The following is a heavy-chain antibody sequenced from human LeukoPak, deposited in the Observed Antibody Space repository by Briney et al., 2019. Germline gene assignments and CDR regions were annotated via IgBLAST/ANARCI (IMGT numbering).Heavy chain of an antibody. CDR1: GFTFSSYG. CDR2: IRYDGSNK. Sequence: GGSLRLSCAASGFTFSSYGMHWVRQAPGKGLEWVAFIRYDGSNKYYADSVKGRFTISRDNSKNTLYLQMNSLRAEDTAVYYCAKDLVYGYYGSGRDWSPNCPIDYWGQGTLVTVSS. CDR3: AKDLVYGYYGSGRDWSPNCPIDY. V-gene: IGHV3-30*02. D-gene: IGHD3-10*01. J-gene: IGHJ4*02.